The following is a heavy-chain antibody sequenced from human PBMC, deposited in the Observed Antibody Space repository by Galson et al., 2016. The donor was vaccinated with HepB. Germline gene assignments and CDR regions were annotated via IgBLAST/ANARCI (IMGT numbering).Heavy chain of an antibody. V-gene: IGHV3-30*18. CDR1: GFIFSSYA. J-gene: IGHJ4*02. D-gene: IGHD3-16*01. CDR2: VTHDGNNK. CDR3: AKERGTAKSFDY. Sequence: SLRLSCAASGFIFSSYAMHWVRKAPGKGLEWVAVVTHDGNNKYYADPVKGRFTISRDNSKSTLFIQMNSLRLEDTAVYYCAKERGTAKSFDYWGPGTLVTVSS.